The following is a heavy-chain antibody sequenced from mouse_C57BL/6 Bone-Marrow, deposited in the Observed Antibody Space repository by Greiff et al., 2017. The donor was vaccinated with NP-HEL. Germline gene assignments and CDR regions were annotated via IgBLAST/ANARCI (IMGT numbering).Heavy chain of an antibody. J-gene: IGHJ2*01. CDR1: GYTFTSYW. V-gene: IGHV1-5*01. D-gene: IGHD2-12*01. CDR2: IYPGNSDT. CDR3: RRFEYYTNSRGY. Sequence: VQLQQSGTVLARPGASVKMSCKTSGYTFTSYWMHWVKQRPGQGLEWIGAIYPGNSDTSYNQKFKGKAKLTAVTSASTAYMELSSLTNEDSAVYYCRRFEYYTNSRGYWGQGTTLTVSS.